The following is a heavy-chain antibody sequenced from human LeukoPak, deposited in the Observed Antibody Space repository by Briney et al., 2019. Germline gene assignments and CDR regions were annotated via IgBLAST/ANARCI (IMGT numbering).Heavy chain of an antibody. CDR1: GYTFTSYG. Sequence: GASVKVSCKASGYTFTSYGISWVRQAPGQGLEWMGWISAYNGNTNYAQMLQGRVTMTTDTSTSTAYMELRSLRSDDTAVYYCARYYYDSSGHPYYFDYWGQGTLVTVSS. CDR2: ISAYNGNT. J-gene: IGHJ4*02. V-gene: IGHV1-18*01. D-gene: IGHD3-22*01. CDR3: ARYYYDSSGHPYYFDY.